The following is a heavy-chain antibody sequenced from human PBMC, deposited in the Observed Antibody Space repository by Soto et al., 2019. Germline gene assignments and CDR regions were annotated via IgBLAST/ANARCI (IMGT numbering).Heavy chain of an antibody. V-gene: IGHV4-4*07. CDR1: GGSLSRYY. CDR3: ERVGRDTMVRGSRYNWFDP. J-gene: IGHJ5*02. CDR2: IYATGDT. Sequence: EWLSRTGHVSGGSLSRYYWSWIRQPPGKGLEWIGRIYATGDTDYNPSLKSRISMSVDMSKKQFSLKLSSVTAADTAVYYCERVGRDTMVRGSRYNWFDPWGQGTLVTVYS. D-gene: IGHD3-10*01.